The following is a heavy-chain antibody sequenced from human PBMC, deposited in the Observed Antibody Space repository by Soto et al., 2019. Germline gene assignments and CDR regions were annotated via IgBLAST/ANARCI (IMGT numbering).Heavy chain of an antibody. D-gene: IGHD3-9*01. Sequence: ASVKVSCKASGGTFSSYTISWVRQAPGQGLEWMGRIIPILGIANYAQKFQGRVTITADKSTSTAYMELSSLRSEDTAVYYCAREGNDILTGYYNWFDPWGQGTLVTVSS. CDR1: GGTFSSYT. CDR2: IIPILGIA. V-gene: IGHV1-69*04. J-gene: IGHJ5*02. CDR3: AREGNDILTGYYNWFDP.